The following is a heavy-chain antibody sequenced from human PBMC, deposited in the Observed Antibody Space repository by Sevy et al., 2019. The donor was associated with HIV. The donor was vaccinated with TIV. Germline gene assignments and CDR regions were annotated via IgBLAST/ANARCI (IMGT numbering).Heavy chain of an antibody. J-gene: IGHJ4*02. CDR2: IKQDGSEK. D-gene: IGHD6-13*01. V-gene: IGHV3-7*01. Sequence: GGSLRLSCAASGFTFRTYWMSWVRQAPGKGLEWVANIKQDGSEKFYVDSVKGRFTISRDNAENSLYLQMNSLRAEDTAVYYCASMISTWYTVYFDYWGQGALVTVSS. CDR3: ASMISTWYTVYFDY. CDR1: GFTFRTYW.